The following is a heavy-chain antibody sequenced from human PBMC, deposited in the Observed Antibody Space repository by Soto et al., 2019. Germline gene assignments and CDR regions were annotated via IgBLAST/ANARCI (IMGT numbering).Heavy chain of an antibody. CDR3: ARVVRAIAAAGPMYYFDY. CDR2: MNPNSGNT. V-gene: IGHV1-8*01. J-gene: IGHJ4*02. Sequence: ASVKVSCKASGYTFTSYDINWVRQATGQGLEWMGWMNPNSGNTGYAQKFQGRVTMTRNTSISTAYMELSSLRSEDTAVYYCARVVRAIAAAGPMYYFDYWGQGIPVTVSS. D-gene: IGHD6-13*01. CDR1: GYTFTSYD.